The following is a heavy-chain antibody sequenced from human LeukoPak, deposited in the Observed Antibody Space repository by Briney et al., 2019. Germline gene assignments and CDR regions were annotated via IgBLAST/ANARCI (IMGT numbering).Heavy chain of an antibody. V-gene: IGHV4-34*01. J-gene: IGHJ4*02. Sequence: SETLSLICALSGLSFDVYYWSWVRQTREKALEWIGEINHSGYTNDSPSLKSRVTLSIDTSRKQFSLNLRSVTVADTGIYYCTRMTAGHDYWGQGTLVTVSS. CDR1: GLSFDVYY. D-gene: IGHD2-21*02. CDR3: TRMTAGHDY. CDR2: INHSGYT.